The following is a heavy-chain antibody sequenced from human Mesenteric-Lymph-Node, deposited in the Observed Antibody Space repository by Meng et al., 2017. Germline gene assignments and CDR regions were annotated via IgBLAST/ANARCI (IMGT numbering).Heavy chain of an antibody. CDR2: ISYSGTT. CDR3: ARDLAAAAVVYYFDY. V-gene: IGHV4-39*02. CDR1: DGSIRSNSYS. J-gene: IGHJ4*02. Sequence: SETLSLTCTVSDGSIRSNSYSCVWIRQSPGKGLEWIGSISYSGTTDYNASLKSRVTMSVDTSMNHFSLKLTSVTAADTAVYYCARDLAAAAVVYYFDYWGQGTLVTVSS. D-gene: IGHD6-13*01.